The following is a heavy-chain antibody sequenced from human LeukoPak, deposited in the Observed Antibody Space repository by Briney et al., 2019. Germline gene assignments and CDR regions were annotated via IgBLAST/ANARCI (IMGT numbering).Heavy chain of an antibody. CDR3: ARTYDFWSGYYKTYYFDY. J-gene: IGHJ4*02. Sequence: GRSLRLSCAASGFTFDDYAMHWVRQAPGKGLEWVSGISWHSGSIGYADSVKGRFTISRDNAKNSLYLQMNSLRAEDTAVYYCARTYDFWSGYYKTYYFDYWGQGTLVTVSS. D-gene: IGHD3-3*01. V-gene: IGHV3-9*01. CDR1: GFTFDDYA. CDR2: ISWHSGSI.